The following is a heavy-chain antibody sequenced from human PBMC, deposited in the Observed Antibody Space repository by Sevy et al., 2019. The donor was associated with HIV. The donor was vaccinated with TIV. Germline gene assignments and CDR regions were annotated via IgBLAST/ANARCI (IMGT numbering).Heavy chain of an antibody. J-gene: IGHJ4*02. CDR3: AREGCSRPHDY. CDR2: LSFVCGKI. Sequence: GGSLRLSCAASGFAFYEYSMSWIRQAPGKGLEWVATLSFVCGKINYADSVKGRFTISRENSKNSFYLQMDNLRVEDTALYYCAREGCSRPHDYWGQGTRVTVSS. V-gene: IGHV3-23*01. D-gene: IGHD2-8*01. CDR1: GFAFYEYS.